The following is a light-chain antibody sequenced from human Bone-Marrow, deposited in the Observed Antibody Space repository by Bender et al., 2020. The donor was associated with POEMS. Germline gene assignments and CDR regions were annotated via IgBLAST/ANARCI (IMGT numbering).Light chain of an antibody. J-gene: IGLJ3*02. CDR1: ALPRQF. CDR2: KDV. V-gene: IGLV3-25*03. CDR3: QSAASSSSPWV. Sequence: SSDLTQPPSVSVSPGQTARITCSGDALPRQFTYWFQQKPGQAPVLVIYKDVERPSGIPERFVASSSGTTVTLTISGVKAEDEADYYCQSAASSSSPWVFGGGTKLTVL.